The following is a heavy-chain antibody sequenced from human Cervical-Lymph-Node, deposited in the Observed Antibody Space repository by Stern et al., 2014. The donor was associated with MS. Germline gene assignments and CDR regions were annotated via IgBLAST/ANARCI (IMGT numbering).Heavy chain of an antibody. D-gene: IGHD6-13*01. CDR3: ARVLRRRVIGAPGAGYYFDY. Sequence: QVQLVQSGPGLVKPSETLSLTCTVSGDSINYNYWGWIRQPPGKALEWIGYIFYRGSTTYNPSHQSRVTISVDTSKNQFSLNLSSVTAADTAVYYCARVLRRRVIGAPGAGYYFDYWGQGTLVTVPS. V-gene: IGHV4-59*01. CDR1: GDSINYNY. CDR2: IFYRGST. J-gene: IGHJ4*02.